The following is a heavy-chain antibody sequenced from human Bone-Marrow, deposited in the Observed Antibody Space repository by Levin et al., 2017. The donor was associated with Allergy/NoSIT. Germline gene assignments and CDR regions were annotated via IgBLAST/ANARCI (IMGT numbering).Heavy chain of an antibody. CDR2: ISYTGSA. D-gene: IGHD6-13*01. J-gene: IGHJ3*02. Sequence: SETLSLTCTVSGDSVTSGNYLWSWIRQPPGTGLEWMGYISYTGSAHYDPSLKGRGSISIDTSKNQFSLKLTSVTAADTAVYYCAREVNVAGATDAFDIWGQGTMVTVSS. V-gene: IGHV4-30-4*01. CDR3: AREVNVAGATDAFDI. CDR1: GDSVTSGNYL.